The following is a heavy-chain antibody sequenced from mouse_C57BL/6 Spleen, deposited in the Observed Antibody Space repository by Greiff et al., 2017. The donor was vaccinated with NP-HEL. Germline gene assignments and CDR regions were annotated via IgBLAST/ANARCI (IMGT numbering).Heavy chain of an antibody. CDR2: ISSGSSTI. V-gene: IGHV5-17*01. J-gene: IGHJ4*01. CDR3: ARRDFSYYYAMDY. Sequence: EVKLMASGGGLVKPGGSLKLSCAASGFTFSDYGMHWVRQAPEKGLEWVAYISSGSSTIYYADTVQGRFTISRDNAKNTLFLQMTSLRSEDTAMYYCARRDFSYYYAMDYWGQGTSVTVSS. CDR1: GFTFSDYG.